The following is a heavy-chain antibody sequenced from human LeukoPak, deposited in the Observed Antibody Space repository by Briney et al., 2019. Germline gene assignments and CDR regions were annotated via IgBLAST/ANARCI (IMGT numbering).Heavy chain of an antibody. V-gene: IGHV4-59*08. Sequence: TSETLSLTCTVSGGSISSYYWSWIRQPPGKGLEWIGYIYYSGSTNYNPSLKSLVTISVDTSKNQFSLKLSSVTAADTAVYYCARSGYYDFWSLLVGWGQGTLVTVSS. CDR3: ARSGYYDFWSLLVG. CDR2: IYYSGST. J-gene: IGHJ4*02. CDR1: GGSISSYY. D-gene: IGHD3-3*01.